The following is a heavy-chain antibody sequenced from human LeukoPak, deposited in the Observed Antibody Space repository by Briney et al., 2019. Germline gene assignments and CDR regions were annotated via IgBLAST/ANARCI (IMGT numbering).Heavy chain of an antibody. CDR3: ARDRNLYCSGGNCHSRGFDY. V-gene: IGHV4-59*02. CDR2: IYHTGST. D-gene: IGHD2-15*01. Sequence: PSETLSLTCTISGGSVSDYYWSWIRQSPGKGLEWIGYIYHTGSTSYSPSLKSRVTISADTSQNQFSLKLSSVTAADMAVYYCARDRNLYCSGGNCHSRGFDYWGQGTLVTVSS. J-gene: IGHJ4*02. CDR1: GGSVSDYY.